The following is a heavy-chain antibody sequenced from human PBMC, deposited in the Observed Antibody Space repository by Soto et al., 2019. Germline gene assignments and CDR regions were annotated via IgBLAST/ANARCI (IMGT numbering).Heavy chain of an antibody. CDR2: INHSGST. J-gene: IGHJ4*02. V-gene: IGHV4-34*01. Sequence: SETLSLTCAVYGGSFSGYYWSWIRQPPGKGLEWIGEINHSGSTNYNPSLKSRVTISVDTSKNQFSLKLSSVTAADTAVYYCARQDCSGGSCYSGDKYYFDYWGQGTLVTVSS. CDR3: ARQDCSGGSCYSGDKYYFDY. D-gene: IGHD2-15*01. CDR1: GGSFSGYY.